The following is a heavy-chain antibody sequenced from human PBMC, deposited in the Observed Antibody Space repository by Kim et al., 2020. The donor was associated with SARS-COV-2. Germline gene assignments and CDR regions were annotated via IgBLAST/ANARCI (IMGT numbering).Heavy chain of an antibody. CDR1: GFTFSSYA. J-gene: IGHJ4*02. CDR2: ISGSGGST. D-gene: IGHD5-12*01. CDR3: AKAVEDGYNDLGAFDY. Sequence: GGSLRLSCAASGFTFSSYAMSWVRQAPGKGLEWVSAISGSGGSTYYADSVKGRFTISRDNSKNTLYLQMNSLRAEDTAVYYCAKAVEDGYNDLGAFDYWGQGTLVTVSS. V-gene: IGHV3-23*01.